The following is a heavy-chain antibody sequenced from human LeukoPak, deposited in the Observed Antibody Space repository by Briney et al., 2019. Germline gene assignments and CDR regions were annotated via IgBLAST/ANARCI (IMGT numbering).Heavy chain of an antibody. V-gene: IGHV1-2*02. CDR3: AREGSSIAAAGTGWFDP. D-gene: IGHD6-13*01. J-gene: IGHJ5*02. Sequence: ASVKVSCTASGYTFTGYYMHWVRQAPGQGLEWMGWINPNSGGTNYAQKFQGRVTMTRDTSISTAYMELSRLRSDDTAVYYCAREGSSIAAAGTGWFDPWGQGTLVTVSS. CDR1: GYTFTGYY. CDR2: INPNSGGT.